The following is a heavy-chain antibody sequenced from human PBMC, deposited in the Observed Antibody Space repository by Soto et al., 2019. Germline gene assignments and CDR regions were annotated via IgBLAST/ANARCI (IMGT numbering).Heavy chain of an antibody. CDR3: ARTIWGTYRYAY. CDR2: IFWNDDK. D-gene: IGHD3-16*02. J-gene: IGHJ4*02. Sequence: QITLKESGPTLVNPTQTLTLTCTFSGFSLTTSGVGVGWIRQPPGKALEWLALIFWNDDKRYRPSLKSRLSVTKDTSKNQVALTVTNVDPVDTGTYYCARTIWGTYRYAYWGQGTLVTVSS. V-gene: IGHV2-5*01. CDR1: GFSLTTSGVG.